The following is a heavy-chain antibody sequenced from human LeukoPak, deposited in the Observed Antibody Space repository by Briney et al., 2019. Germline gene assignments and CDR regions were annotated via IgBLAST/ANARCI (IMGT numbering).Heavy chain of an antibody. CDR3: VTTPRVIAATGPRYFFDH. Sequence: SETLSLTCSVSGGSISSIAHYWGWIRQPPGKGLEWIGILYYSGSPYYNASLTSRLTISVDTSKNQFSLKLSSVTAADTAVYYCVTTPRVIAATGPRYFFDHWGQGTLVTVTS. V-gene: IGHV4-39*01. CDR1: GGSISSIAHY. CDR2: LYYSGSP. D-gene: IGHD6-13*01. J-gene: IGHJ4*02.